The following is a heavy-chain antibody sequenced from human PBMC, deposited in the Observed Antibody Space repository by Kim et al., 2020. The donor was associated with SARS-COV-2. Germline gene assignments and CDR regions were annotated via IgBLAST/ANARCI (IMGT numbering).Heavy chain of an antibody. Sequence: ASVKVSCKASGYTFTSYAMNWVRQAPGQGLEWMGWINTNTGNPTYAQGFTGRFVFSLDTSVSTAYLQISSLTAEDTAVYYCARDSRNTIFGVVITHYYYGMDVWGQGTTVTVSS. V-gene: IGHV7-4-1*02. J-gene: IGHJ6*02. CDR2: INTNTGNP. CDR3: ARDSRNTIFGVVITHYYYGMDV. D-gene: IGHD3-3*01. CDR1: GYTFTSYA.